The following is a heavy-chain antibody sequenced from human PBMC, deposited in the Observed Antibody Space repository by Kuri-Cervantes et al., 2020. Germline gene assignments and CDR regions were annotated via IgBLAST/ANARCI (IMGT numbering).Heavy chain of an antibody. J-gene: IGHJ2*01. CDR2: ISYDGSNK. V-gene: IGHV3-30-3*01. CDR3: TKALGWYFDL. CDR1: GFTFSSYA. Sequence: GGSLRLSCAASGFTFSSYAMHWVRQAPGKGLEWVAVISYDGSNKYYADSVKGRFTISRDNSKNTLYLQMNSLRAEDTAVYYCTKALGWYFDLWGRGTVVTVSS.